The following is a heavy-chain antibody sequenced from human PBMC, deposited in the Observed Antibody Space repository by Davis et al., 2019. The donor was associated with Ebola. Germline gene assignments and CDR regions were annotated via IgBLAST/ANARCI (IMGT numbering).Heavy chain of an antibody. CDR2: FYHSGST. CDR1: GASIRMSGFF. V-gene: IGHV4-39*01. J-gene: IGHJ6*02. CDR3: ARGHSYGSMVYGMDV. Sequence: SETLSLTCTVSGASIRMSGFFWGWVRQSPGKGLEYIGIFYHSGSTYYNPSLRSRITISVDTSNNQFSLRLNSVTAADTAMYYCARGHSYGSMVYGMDVWGQGTTVTVSS. D-gene: IGHD5-18*01.